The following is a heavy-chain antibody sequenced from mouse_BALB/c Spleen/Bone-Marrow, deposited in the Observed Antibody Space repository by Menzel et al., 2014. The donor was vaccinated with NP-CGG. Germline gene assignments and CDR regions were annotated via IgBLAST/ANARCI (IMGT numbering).Heavy chain of an antibody. CDR1: GYTFTSYW. CDR3: ARDWYFDV. Sequence: VQLQESGAELAKPGASVKMSCKASGYTFTSYWMHWVKQRPGQGLEWIGYINPSTGYTEYNQKFKDKATLTADKSSSTAYMQLSSLTSEDSAVYYRARDWYFDVWGAGTTVTVSS. J-gene: IGHJ1*01. V-gene: IGHV1-7*01. CDR2: INPSTGYT.